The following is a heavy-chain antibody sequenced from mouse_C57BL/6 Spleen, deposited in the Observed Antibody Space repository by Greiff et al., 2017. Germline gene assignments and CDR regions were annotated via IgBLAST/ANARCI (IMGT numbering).Heavy chain of an antibody. CDR3: ARTYDYDGMDY. Sequence: QVQLQQPGAELVRPGSSVKLSCKASGYTFTSYWMDWVKQRPGQGLEWIGNIYPSDSETHYNQKFKYKATLTVDKSSSTAYMQLSSLTSEDSAVYYCARTYDYDGMDYWGQGTSVTVSS. V-gene: IGHV1-61*01. J-gene: IGHJ4*01. CDR1: GYTFTSYW. CDR2: IYPSDSET.